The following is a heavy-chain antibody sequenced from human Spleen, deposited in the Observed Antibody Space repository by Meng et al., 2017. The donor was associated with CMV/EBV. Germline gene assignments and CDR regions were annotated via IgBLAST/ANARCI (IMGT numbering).Heavy chain of an antibody. J-gene: IGHJ5*02. CDR2: IYYSGST. Sequence: SETLSLTCTVSGGSISSSSYYWGWIRQPPGKGLEWIGSIYYSGSTYYNPSLKSRVTISVDTSKNQFSLKLSSVTAADTAVYYCARDRLTLYCSSTSCHTNWFDPWGQGTLVTVSS. V-gene: IGHV4-39*07. CDR3: ARDRLTLYCSSTSCHTNWFDP. D-gene: IGHD2-2*02. CDR1: GGSISSSSYY.